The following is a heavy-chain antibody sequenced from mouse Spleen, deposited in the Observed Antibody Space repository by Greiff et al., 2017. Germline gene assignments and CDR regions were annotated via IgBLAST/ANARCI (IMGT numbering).Heavy chain of an antibody. CDR2: IDPSDSYT. D-gene: IGHD1-1*01. J-gene: IGHJ1*01. V-gene: IGHV1-69*01. Sequence: QVQLQQPGAELVMPGASVKLSCKASGYTFTSYWMHWVKQRPGQGLEWIGEIDPSDSYTNYNQKFKGKATLTVDKSSSTAYMQLSSLTSEDSAVYHCARYYCGSSYGYFGVWGAGTTDTVPS. CDR1: GYTFTSYW. CDR3: ARYYCGSSYGYFGV.